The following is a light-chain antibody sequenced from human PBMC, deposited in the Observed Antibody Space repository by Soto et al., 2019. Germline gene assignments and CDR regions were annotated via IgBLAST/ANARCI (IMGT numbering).Light chain of an antibody. CDR3: QQYFTSPIT. CDR2: GAS. V-gene: IGKV3-20*01. CDR1: QSVNSR. J-gene: IGKJ5*01. Sequence: IVLTQSPGTLALSPGERATLSCRASQSVNSRLAWYQHKPGQAPRLLISGASNRASGIPARFSAWGSGTDFTLTISRVDPADFAFYYCQQYFTSPITFGQGTRLEI.